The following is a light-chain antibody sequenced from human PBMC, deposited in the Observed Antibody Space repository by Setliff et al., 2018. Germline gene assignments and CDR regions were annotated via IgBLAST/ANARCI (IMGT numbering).Light chain of an antibody. CDR1: SSNVGAGFG. CDR3: QSYAGSRGGYV. V-gene: IGLV1-40*01. CDR2: SNN. Sequence: QSALTQPPSVSGAPGQRVSISCTGTSSNVGAGFGIHWYQQLPGTAPKLLISSNNNRPSGVPDRFSGSRSGTSASLVITGLQAEDEADYYCQSYAGSRGGYVFGGGTKVTVL. J-gene: IGLJ1*01.